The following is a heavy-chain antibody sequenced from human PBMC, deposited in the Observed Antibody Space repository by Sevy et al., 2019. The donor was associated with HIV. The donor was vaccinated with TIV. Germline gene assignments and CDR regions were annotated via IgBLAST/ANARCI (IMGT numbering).Heavy chain of an antibody. CDR1: GYTFTSYD. V-gene: IGHV1-8*01. J-gene: IGHJ6*02. Sequence: ASVKVSCKASGYTFTSYDINWVRQATGQGLEWMGWMNPNSGNTGYAQKFQGRVTMTRNTSISTAYMGLSSLRSEDTAVYYCARLYYYDSSGYYYYYYYGMDVWGQGTTVTVSS. CDR2: MNPNSGNT. CDR3: ARLYYYDSSGYYYYYYYGMDV. D-gene: IGHD3-22*01.